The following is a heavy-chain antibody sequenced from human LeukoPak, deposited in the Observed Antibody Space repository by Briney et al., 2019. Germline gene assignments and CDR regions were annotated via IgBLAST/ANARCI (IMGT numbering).Heavy chain of an antibody. D-gene: IGHD3-10*01. CDR3: ARDTYYGSGSYYRYTFDS. V-gene: IGHV3-53*01. CDR1: GFSVSKNY. J-gene: IGHJ4*02. CDR2: IYGAGKT. Sequence: GGSLRLSCAASGFSVSKNYMSWVRQAPGKGLEWVSVIYGAGKTHYADSVKGRFNISRDNSKNTLCLQMNSLRAEDTAVYYCARDTYYGSGSYYRYTFDSWGQGTMVTVSS.